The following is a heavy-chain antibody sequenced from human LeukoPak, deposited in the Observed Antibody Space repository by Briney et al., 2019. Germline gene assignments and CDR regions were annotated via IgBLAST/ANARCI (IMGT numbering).Heavy chain of an antibody. D-gene: IGHD3-10*01. Sequence: SVKVSCKASGGTFSSYAISWVRQAPGQGLEWMGRIIPILGIANYAQKFQGRVTITADKSTSTAYMELSSLRSEDTAVYYCARTGGSGSYYNTGFDYWGQGTLVTVSS. CDR1: GGTFSSYA. CDR2: IIPILGIA. J-gene: IGHJ4*02. CDR3: ARTGGSGSYYNTGFDY. V-gene: IGHV1-69*04.